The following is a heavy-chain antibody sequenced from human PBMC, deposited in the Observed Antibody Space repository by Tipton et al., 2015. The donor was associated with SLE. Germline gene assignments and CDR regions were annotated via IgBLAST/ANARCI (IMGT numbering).Heavy chain of an antibody. Sequence: QSGPEVKKPGASVKVSCKASGYTFASYDINWVRQAPRQGLEWMGGIIPIFGTATYAQNFQGRVSITADESTSTAYMELRSLRSEDTAVYYCATVVASAGPAGEHFQHWGQGTLVTVSS. J-gene: IGHJ1*01. CDR1: GYTFASYD. CDR3: ATVVASAGPAGEHFQH. CDR2: IIPIFGTA. V-gene: IGHV1-69*13. D-gene: IGHD6-13*01.